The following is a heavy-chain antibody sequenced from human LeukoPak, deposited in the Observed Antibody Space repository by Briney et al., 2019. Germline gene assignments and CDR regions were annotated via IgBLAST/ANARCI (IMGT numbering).Heavy chain of an antibody. V-gene: IGHV3-23*01. CDR2: ISGSGGST. Sequence: GSLRLSCAASGFTFSSYAMSWVRQAPGKGLEWVSAISGSGGSTYYADSVKGRFTISRDNSKNTLYLQMNSLRAEDTAVYYCAKGRSIVVVTAMNYWGQGTLVTVSS. D-gene: IGHD2-21*02. J-gene: IGHJ4*02. CDR3: AKGRSIVVVTAMNY. CDR1: GFTFSSYA.